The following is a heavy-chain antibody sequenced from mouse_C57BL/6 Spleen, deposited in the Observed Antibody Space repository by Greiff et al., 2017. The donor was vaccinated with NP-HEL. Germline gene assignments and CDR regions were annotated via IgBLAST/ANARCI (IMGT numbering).Heavy chain of an antibody. J-gene: IGHJ3*01. D-gene: IGHD3-2*02. CDR3: AITQAQAWFAY. CDR2: IYPGDGDT. Sequence: VQLQQSGPELVKPGASVKISCKASGYAFSSSWMNWVKQRPGKGLEWIGRIYPGDGDTNYNGKFKGKATLTADKSSSTAYMQLSSLTSEDSAVYCCAITQAQAWFAYWGQGTLVTVSA. V-gene: IGHV1-82*01. CDR1: GYAFSSSW.